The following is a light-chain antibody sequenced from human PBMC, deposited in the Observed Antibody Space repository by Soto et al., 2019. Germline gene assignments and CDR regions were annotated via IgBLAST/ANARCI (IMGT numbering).Light chain of an antibody. V-gene: IGKV3-15*01. J-gene: IGKJ1*01. CDR3: HRTGGT. Sequence: EIVFTQSPGTLSLSPGERAALSCRASQSVSINYLAWYQQKPGKALRLVISGAYTRATASPARFSCSGDATEFILTIRSLQFANFAVYQSHRTGGTFGQGTKVDI. CDR2: GAY. CDR1: QSVSIN.